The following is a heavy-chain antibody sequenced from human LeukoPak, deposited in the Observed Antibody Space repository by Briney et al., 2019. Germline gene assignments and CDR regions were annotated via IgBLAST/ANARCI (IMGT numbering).Heavy chain of an antibody. J-gene: IGHJ4*02. CDR2: ISASAAMT. CDR3: ARRRDSGSLQHFDY. CDR1: GFTFNNYV. D-gene: IGHD1-26*01. Sequence: GGSLRLSCEASGFTFNNYVMTWVRQAPGKGLEWVSSISASAAMTYYADSVKGRFTISRDNAKNSLYLQMNSLRAEDTAVYYCARRRDSGSLQHFDYWGQGTQVTVSS. V-gene: IGHV3-23*01.